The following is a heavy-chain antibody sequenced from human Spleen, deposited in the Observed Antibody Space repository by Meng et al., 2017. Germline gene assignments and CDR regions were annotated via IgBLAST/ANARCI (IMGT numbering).Heavy chain of an antibody. V-gene: IGHV4-34*01. J-gene: IGHJ4*02. D-gene: IGHD5-24*01. CDR3: ARGERWLQSKFDY. Sequence: HVQVQQWGAGLLQPSETLALTCAVYSGSFSDNYRSGIRQPPGKGLEWIGEINHSGSTNYNPSLKSRVSISVDTSKRQFSLRLNSVTAADTAVYYCARGERWLQSKFDYWGQGTLVTVSS. CDR1: SGSFSDNY. CDR2: INHSGST.